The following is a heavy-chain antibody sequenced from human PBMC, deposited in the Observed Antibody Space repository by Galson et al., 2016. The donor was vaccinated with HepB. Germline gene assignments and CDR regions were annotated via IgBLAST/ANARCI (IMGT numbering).Heavy chain of an antibody. CDR1: GDTFTSYG. D-gene: IGHD1-26*01. CDR3: ASGSGSYPTINDY. Sequence: SVKVSCKASGDTFTSYGISWVRQAPGQGLEWMGWISTYNGKTNYAQKVQGRITMTTDTSTSTAYLELRSLRSDDTAVYYCASGSGSYPTINDYWGQGTLVTVSS. J-gene: IGHJ4*02. CDR2: ISTYNGKT. V-gene: IGHV1-18*01.